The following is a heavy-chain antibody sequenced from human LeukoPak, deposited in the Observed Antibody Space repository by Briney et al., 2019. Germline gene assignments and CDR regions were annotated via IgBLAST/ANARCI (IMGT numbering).Heavy chain of an antibody. V-gene: IGHV3-21*01. J-gene: IGHJ4*02. CDR3: ARDKSSGALGY. CDR1: GFTFTSHT. CDR2: VSSSSSYI. Sequence: GGSLRLSCAASGFTFTSHTMNWVRQSPGKGLEWISSVSSSSSYIYYIDSVKGRFTISRDNAKNSLYLQMNSLRAEDTAVYYCARDKSSGALGYWGQGTLVTVSS. D-gene: IGHD3-22*01.